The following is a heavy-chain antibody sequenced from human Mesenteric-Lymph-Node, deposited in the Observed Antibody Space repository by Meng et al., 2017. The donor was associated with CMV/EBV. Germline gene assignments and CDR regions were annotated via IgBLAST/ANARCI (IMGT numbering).Heavy chain of an antibody. D-gene: IGHD1-14*01. CDR3: ARQPMPKGMDV. Sequence: GGSLRLSCAASGFTFSSYAMHWVRQAPGKGLEWVAVISYDGSNKYYADSVKGRFTISRDNSESMVYLQLNSLRGEDTAMYYCARQPMPKGMDVWGQGTTVTVSS. CDR2: ISYDGSNK. V-gene: IGHV3-30*14. J-gene: IGHJ6*02. CDR1: GFTFSSYA.